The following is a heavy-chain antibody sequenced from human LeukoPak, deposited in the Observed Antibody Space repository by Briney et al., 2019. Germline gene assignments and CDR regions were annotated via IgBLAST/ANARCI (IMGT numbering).Heavy chain of an antibody. D-gene: IGHD3-10*01. J-gene: IGHJ6*02. CDR1: GASISTGGYY. Sequence: RTSETLSLTCTFSGASISTGGYYWTWIRQPPGGGLEWIGYIYYTGSLDYNPSLKSRLTISLDKSKNQFSLKLNSVTAADTAIYYSARDLSYYFGTGTSALDVWGQGTAVTVS. CDR3: ARDLSYYFGTGTSALDV. CDR2: IYYTGSL. V-gene: IGHV4-31*03.